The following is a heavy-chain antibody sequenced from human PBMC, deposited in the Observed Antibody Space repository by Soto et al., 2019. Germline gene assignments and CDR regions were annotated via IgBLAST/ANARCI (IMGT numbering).Heavy chain of an antibody. CDR3: ERALPVAKGGFDT. Sequence: GGSLRLSCAASGFTVSNTYMTWVRQPPGKGLECVSVIYTAGGTNYADSVKGRFIISRDNSKNTLYLQMNSLRAEDTAVYYCERALPVAKGGFDTWGQGTLVTVSS. J-gene: IGHJ5*02. CDR2: IYTAGGT. V-gene: IGHV3-53*01. CDR1: GFTVSNTY. D-gene: IGHD2-2*01.